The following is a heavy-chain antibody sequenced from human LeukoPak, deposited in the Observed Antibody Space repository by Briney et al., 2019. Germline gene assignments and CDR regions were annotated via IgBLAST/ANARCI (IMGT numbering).Heavy chain of an antibody. D-gene: IGHD1-26*01. CDR1: AFTFSSYG. J-gene: IGHJ3*02. Sequence: GGSLRLSCAASAFTFSSYGMHWVRQAPGKGLEWVALISYDGSDKDYAKSMKGRFTISRDNSKNTLYLQMNSLRAEDTAVYYCARGGSYLSAFDIWGQGTMVTVSS. CDR2: ISYDGSDK. V-gene: IGHV3-30*03. CDR3: ARGGSYLSAFDI.